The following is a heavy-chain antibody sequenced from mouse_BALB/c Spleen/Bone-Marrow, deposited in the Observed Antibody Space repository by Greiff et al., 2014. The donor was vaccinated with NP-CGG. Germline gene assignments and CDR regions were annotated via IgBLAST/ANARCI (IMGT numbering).Heavy chain of an antibody. CDR1: GYTFTDYE. CDR2: IHPGTGGT. D-gene: IGHD1-2*01. Sequence: QVQLPPPGAELVRPGALVKLSCKALGYTFTDYEIHWGKQTPVHGLEWIGGIHPGTGGTAYNQKFKGKATLTADKYSSTAYMELSSLTSEDSAVYYCTRWLRLFWGQGTLVAVSA. J-gene: IGHJ3*01. V-gene: IGHV1-15*01. CDR3: TRWLRLF.